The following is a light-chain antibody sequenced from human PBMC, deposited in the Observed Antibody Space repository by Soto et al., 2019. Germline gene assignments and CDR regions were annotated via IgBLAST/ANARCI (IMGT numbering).Light chain of an antibody. CDR1: SSDIGRYNF. J-gene: IGLJ1*01. V-gene: IGLV2-14*01. CDR2: EVT. Sequence: QSALTQPASVSGSPGQSITISCTGTSSDIGRYNFVSWYQQHPGKAPKLLVYEVTNRPSGVSNRFSGSKSGNTASLTIFGLQTEDEADYYCSSYTSGTTFFVFGTGTKVTVL. CDR3: SSYTSGTTFFV.